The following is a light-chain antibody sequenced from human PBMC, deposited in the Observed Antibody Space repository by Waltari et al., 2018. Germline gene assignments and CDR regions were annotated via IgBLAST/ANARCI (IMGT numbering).Light chain of an antibody. V-gene: IGKV1-6*01. CDR1: QNIYSN. CDR2: AAS. CDR3: QHYYDNPFT. Sequence: IQMTQSPSALSASVGDRVTISFRASQNIYSNLAWYQQKPGKAPKLLIYAASSLQSGIPSRFSGSGSGTDFTLTISSLQPEDSAAYYCQHYYDNPFTFGPGTKLDIK. J-gene: IGKJ3*01.